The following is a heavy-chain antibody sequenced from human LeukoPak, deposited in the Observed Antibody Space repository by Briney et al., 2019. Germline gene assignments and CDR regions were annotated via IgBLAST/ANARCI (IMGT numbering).Heavy chain of an antibody. CDR3: ARVRGYSGYEPLDY. CDR2: ISSTGTYI. Sequence: PGGSLRLSCAASGFTFSTDTMSWVRQAPGKGLEWVSSISSTGTYIYYPVSLRGRFTISRDNAKNSLYLQMNGLRAEDTAVYYCARVRGYSGYEPLDYRGQGTLVTVSS. CDR1: GFTFSTDT. D-gene: IGHD5-12*01. V-gene: IGHV3-21*01. J-gene: IGHJ4*02.